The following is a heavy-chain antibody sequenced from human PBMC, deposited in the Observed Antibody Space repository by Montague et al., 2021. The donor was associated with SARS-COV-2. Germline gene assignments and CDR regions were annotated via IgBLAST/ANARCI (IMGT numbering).Heavy chain of an antibody. CDR3: ARGRQHFNMIVVVMTGGKYYFDY. J-gene: IGHJ4*02. V-gene: IGHV4-34*01. CDR2: INHRGTS. CDR1: GGSFSDNY. Sequence: SETRSLTCAVYGGSFSDNYWSWIRKPPGKGLEWIGEINHRGTSNYNPSLKSRVSISVDTSKNQFSLYLGSVTAADTAVYYCARGRQHFNMIVVVMTGGKYYFDYWGQGTLVTVSS. D-gene: IGHD3-22*01.